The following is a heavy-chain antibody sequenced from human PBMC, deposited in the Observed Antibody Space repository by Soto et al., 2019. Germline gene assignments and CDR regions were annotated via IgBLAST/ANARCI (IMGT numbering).Heavy chain of an antibody. J-gene: IGHJ3*02. CDR1: GGSISSYY. Sequence: SETLSLTCTVSGGSISSYYWSWIRQPPGKGLEWIGEIYDRGSTNYNPSLKSRVTISVDKSKNQFSLKLSSVTAADTAVYYCARDRGSGSYYGGDAFDIWGQGTMVTVSS. D-gene: IGHD1-26*01. CDR2: IYDRGST. CDR3: ARDRGSGSYYGGDAFDI. V-gene: IGHV4-59*12.